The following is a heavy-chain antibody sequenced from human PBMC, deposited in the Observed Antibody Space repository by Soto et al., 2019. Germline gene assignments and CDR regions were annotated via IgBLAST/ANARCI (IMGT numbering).Heavy chain of an antibody. CDR3: ARVVRWSSGSRFRFDP. J-gene: IGHJ5*02. V-gene: IGHV1-8*01. D-gene: IGHD6-19*01. CDR2: MNPNSGNT. Sequence: QVQLVQSGAEVKKPGASVKVSCKASGYTFTSYDINWVRQATGQGLEWMGWMNPNSGNTDYAQKFQGRVTMTRNTSISTAYMELSSLRSEDTAVYYCARVVRWSSGSRFRFDPWGQGTLVTVSS. CDR1: GYTFTSYD.